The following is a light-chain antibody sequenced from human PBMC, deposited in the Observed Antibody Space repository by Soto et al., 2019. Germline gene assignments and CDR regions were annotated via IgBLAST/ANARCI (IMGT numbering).Light chain of an antibody. J-gene: IGKJ5*01. CDR1: QTIDTN. CDR3: QQYGSSPIT. CDR2: AAS. Sequence: EIVMTQSPGTLSVSPGERATLSCRASQTIDTNLAWYQQKPGQAPRLLIFAASTRATGIPARFSGSGSGTEFSLTITSLQSEDFVIYYCQQYGSSPITFGQGTRLEIK. V-gene: IGKV3-15*01.